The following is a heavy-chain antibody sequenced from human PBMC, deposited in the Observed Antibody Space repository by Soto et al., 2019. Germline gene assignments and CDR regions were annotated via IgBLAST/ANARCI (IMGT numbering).Heavy chain of an antibody. CDR3: ARKACSDGSCYPAH. V-gene: IGHV4-59*01. CDR1: GDSMRSYY. Sequence: QVQLQESGPGLVKPSETLSLTCTVSGDSMRSYYWSWIRQPPGKGLEWIGYIYYSGATTYNPSLERPAPISIHTSKTQVPLSLTSVTAADTAVYYCARKACSDGSCYPAHWGQGTLVTVSS. J-gene: IGHJ4*02. D-gene: IGHD2-15*01. CDR2: IYYSGAT.